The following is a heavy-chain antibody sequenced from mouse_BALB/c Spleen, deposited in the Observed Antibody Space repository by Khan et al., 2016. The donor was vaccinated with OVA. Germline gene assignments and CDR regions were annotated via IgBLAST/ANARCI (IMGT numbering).Heavy chain of an antibody. CDR2: INPSTGYT. J-gene: IGHJ1*01. CDR1: GYTFTSYW. CDR3: ARSATAYWYFAG. V-gene: IGHV1-7*01. D-gene: IGHD4-1*02. Sequence: QVQLQKSGAELAKPGASVKMSCKASGYTFTSYWMHWVKQRPGQGLEWIGYINPSTGYTEYNQKFKDKATLTAAKSSSTAYMQLSSLTSEDSAVYYCARSATAYWYFAGWGEGTTVTVSA.